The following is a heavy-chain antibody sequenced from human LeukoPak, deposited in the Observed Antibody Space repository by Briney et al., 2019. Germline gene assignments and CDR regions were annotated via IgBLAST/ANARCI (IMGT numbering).Heavy chain of an antibody. J-gene: IGHJ4*02. V-gene: IGHV4-59*01. D-gene: IGHD3-22*01. Sequence: SETLSLTCTVSGGSISSYYWSWIRQPSGKGLEWIGYIYYSGSTNYNPSLKSRVTISVDTSKNQFSLKLSSVTAADTAVYYCARGRDYYDSSGPSGDYWGQGTLVTVSS. CDR1: GGSISSYY. CDR3: ARGRDYYDSSGPSGDY. CDR2: IYYSGST.